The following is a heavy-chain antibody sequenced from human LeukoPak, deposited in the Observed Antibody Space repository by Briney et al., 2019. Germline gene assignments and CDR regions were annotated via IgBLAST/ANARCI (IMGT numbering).Heavy chain of an antibody. J-gene: IGHJ6*02. D-gene: IGHD2-21*01. CDR1: GGSFSSYY. CDR2: INHSGST. Sequence: SGTLSLTCAVYGGSFSSYYWSWIRQPPGKGLEWIGEINHSGSTNYNPSLKSRVTISVDTSKNQFSLKLSSVTAADTAVYYCASGLVESYYYGMDVWGQGTTVTVSS. CDR3: ASGLVESYYYGMDV. V-gene: IGHV4-34*01.